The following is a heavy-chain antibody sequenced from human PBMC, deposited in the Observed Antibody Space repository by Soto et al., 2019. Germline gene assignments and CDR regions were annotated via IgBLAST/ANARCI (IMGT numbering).Heavy chain of an antibody. CDR2: ISGSGGST. V-gene: IGHV3-23*01. J-gene: IGHJ1*01. CDR3: AKDPGGWMVYATSGYFQQ. CDR1: GVTFSSYS. D-gene: IGHD2-8*01. Sequence: PXGSLIVSCASSGVTFSSYSMSLVLQAPGKGLEWVSAISGSGGSTYYADSVKGRFTISRDNSKNTLYLQMNSLRAEDTAVYYCAKDPGGWMVYATSGYFQQWGQGTLVTVSS.